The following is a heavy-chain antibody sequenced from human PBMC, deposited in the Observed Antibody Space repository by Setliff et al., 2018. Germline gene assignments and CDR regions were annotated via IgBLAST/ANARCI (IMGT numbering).Heavy chain of an antibody. D-gene: IGHD2-8*01. J-gene: IGHJ3*01. CDR2: ISPYSDYI. CDR3: ARSPTNGGHDAFDV. V-gene: IGHV3-21*06. Sequence: PGGSLRLSCAASTFTLGTYSMHWVRQAPGKGLAWVSSISPYSDYIYYADSVKGRFTISRDNAKNSLYLQMNSLEAEDTAVYFCARSPTNGGHDAFDVWGQGTMVTVSS. CDR1: TFTLGTYS.